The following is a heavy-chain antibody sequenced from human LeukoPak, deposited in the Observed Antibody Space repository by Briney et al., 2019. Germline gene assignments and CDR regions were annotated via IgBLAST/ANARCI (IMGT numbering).Heavy chain of an antibody. CDR2: INPNSGGT. J-gene: IGHJ4*02. Sequence: GASVKVSCKASGYTFTSYYMHWVRQAPGQGLEWMGWINPNSGGTNYAQKFQGRVTMTRDTSISTAYMELSRLRSDDTAVYYCARGLKRGIAARPDFDYWGQGTLVTVSS. D-gene: IGHD6-6*01. V-gene: IGHV1-2*02. CDR1: GYTFTSYY. CDR3: ARGLKRGIAARPDFDY.